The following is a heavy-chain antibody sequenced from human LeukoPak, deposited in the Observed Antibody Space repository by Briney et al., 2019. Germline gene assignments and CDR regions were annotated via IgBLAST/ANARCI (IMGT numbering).Heavy chain of an antibody. CDR3: ARDAPIYYDFWSGYQHSYFDY. J-gene: IGHJ4*02. CDR1: GFTFSSYW. D-gene: IGHD3-3*01. Sequence: RGSLRLSCAASGFTFSSYWMSWFRQAPGKGLEWVSSISSSSSYIYYADSAKGRFTISRDNAKNSLYLQMNSLRAEDTAVYYCARDAPIYYDFWSGYQHSYFDYWGQGTLVTVSS. CDR2: ISSSSSYI. V-gene: IGHV3-21*01.